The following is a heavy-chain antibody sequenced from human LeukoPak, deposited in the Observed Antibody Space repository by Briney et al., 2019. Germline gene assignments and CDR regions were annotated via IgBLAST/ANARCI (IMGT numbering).Heavy chain of an antibody. D-gene: IGHD3-22*01. CDR1: GFTFSSYG. Sequence: GGSLRLSWAASGFTFSSYGMHWVRQAPGKGLEWVAVIWYDGSNKYYADSVKGRFTISRDNSKNTLYLQMNSLRAEDTAVYYCARERGYDSSGYYYFWGQGTLVTVSS. CDR3: ARERGYDSSGYYYF. J-gene: IGHJ4*02. V-gene: IGHV3-33*01. CDR2: IWYDGSNK.